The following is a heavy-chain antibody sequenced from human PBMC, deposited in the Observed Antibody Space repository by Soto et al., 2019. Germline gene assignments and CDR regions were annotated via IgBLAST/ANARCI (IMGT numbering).Heavy chain of an antibody. V-gene: IGHV5-51*01. Sequence: GESLKISCKGSGYSFTSYWIGWVRQMPGKGLEWMGIIYPGDSDTRYSPSFQGQVTISADKSISTAYLQWSSLKASDTAMYYCARTDPTAMATYHYYGIAVRGQGTTVPVSS. D-gene: IGHD5-18*01. CDR3: ARTDPTAMATYHYYGIAV. J-gene: IGHJ6*02. CDR2: IYPGDSDT. CDR1: GYSFTSYW.